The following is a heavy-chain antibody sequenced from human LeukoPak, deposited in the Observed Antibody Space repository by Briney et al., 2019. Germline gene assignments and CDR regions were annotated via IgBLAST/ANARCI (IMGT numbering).Heavy chain of an antibody. CDR1: GFAFSNHT. V-gene: IGHV3-23*01. CDR3: ARGGAYDYGVLDA. D-gene: IGHD4/OR15-4a*01. CDR2: ISDTGKTT. J-gene: IGHJ5*02. Sequence: GGSLRLSCEASGFAFSNHTMTWVRQAPGEGLQWVSTISDTGKTTFYRDSVRGRFTISRDISNNTLYLQMDGLRADDTAVYYCARGGAYDYGVLDAWGQGTLVTVSS.